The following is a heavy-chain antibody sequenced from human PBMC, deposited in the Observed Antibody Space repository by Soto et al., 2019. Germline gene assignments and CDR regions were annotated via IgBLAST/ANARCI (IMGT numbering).Heavy chain of an antibody. CDR2: MSGSGYNT. CDR1: GFSFSNYA. Sequence: EVQLLESGGGLVQPGGSLRLSCVASGFSFSNYAMSWVRQAPGKGLEWVSTMSGSGYNTYYADSVKGRFAISRVNSRNTLYLQMNSLTSEDTAVYYCARDRSADRFVQYFQHWGPGTLVTVSS. CDR3: ARDRSADRFVQYFQH. D-gene: IGHD6-19*01. V-gene: IGHV3-23*01. J-gene: IGHJ1*01.